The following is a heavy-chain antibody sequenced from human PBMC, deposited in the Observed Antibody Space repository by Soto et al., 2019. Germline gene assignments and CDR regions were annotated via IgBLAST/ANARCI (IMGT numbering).Heavy chain of an antibody. CDR3: SHFPNLCGPAV. V-gene: IGHV2-5*02. Sequence: QITLKESGPTLVKPTQSLTLTCTFSGFSLSTSGVGVGWIRQPPGKALEWLALIYWDNDKRHSPTLKSRLTITKDTSKNPGVLTLTNMDPVDTATYSCSHFPNLCGPAVWGQGTTVTVSS. CDR2: IYWDNDK. J-gene: IGHJ6*02. CDR1: GFSLSTSGVG.